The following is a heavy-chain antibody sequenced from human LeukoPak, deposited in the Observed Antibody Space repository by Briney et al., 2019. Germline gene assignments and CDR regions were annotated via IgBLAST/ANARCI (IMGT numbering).Heavy chain of an antibody. Sequence: ASVKVSCKASGYTFTNYGITWVRQAPGQGLEWMGWISPYNGNTKYAQKVQGRVTMTTDTSTSTAYMELRSLRSDGAAVYYCARGGSSGPEGWFDPWAQGTLVTVSS. CDR2: ISPYNGNT. J-gene: IGHJ5*02. V-gene: IGHV1-18*01. D-gene: IGHD6-19*01. CDR1: GYTFTNYG. CDR3: ARGGSSGPEGWFDP.